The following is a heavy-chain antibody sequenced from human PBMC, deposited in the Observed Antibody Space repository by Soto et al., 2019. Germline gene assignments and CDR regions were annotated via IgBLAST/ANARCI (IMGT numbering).Heavy chain of an antibody. CDR1: GYALNEVA. D-gene: IGHD3-3*01. CDR3: APTSTPGWSGAAIDFYVLNV. Sequence: QVQLVQSGAEVKKPGASVKVSCKVSGYALNEVAIHWVRQGPGQRLEWMGGFDPEEGDVMYPKNFHGRVTMAEDTSTDTAYMTLSRLRSEDTAVYYCAPTSTPGWSGAAIDFYVLNVWGQGTTVTVS. V-gene: IGHV1-24*01. CDR2: FDPEEGDV. J-gene: IGHJ6*02.